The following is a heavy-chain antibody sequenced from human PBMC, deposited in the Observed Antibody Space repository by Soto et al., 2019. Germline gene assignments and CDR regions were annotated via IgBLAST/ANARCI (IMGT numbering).Heavy chain of an antibody. D-gene: IGHD4-17*01. CDR1: GYTFSSRG. J-gene: IGHJ2*01. CDR3: VREAGDYDWYFDL. CDR2: ISPHNAKT. Sequence: QAQLVQSGPEVKEPGASVKVSCKASGYTFSSRGIYWVRQAPGQGLEWMGWISPHNAKTHYAQSLQGRVVLITDTSTSTDYMDLRSLRSDATAVYYCVREAGDYDWYFDLWGRGTPVTVSS. V-gene: IGHV1-18*01.